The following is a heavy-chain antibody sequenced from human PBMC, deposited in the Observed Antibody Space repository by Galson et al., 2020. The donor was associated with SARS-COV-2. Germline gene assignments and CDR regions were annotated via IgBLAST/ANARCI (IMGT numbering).Heavy chain of an antibody. V-gene: IGHV3-64D*06. J-gene: IGHJ6*03. D-gene: IGHD3-9*01. Sequence: GGSLRLSCSVSGVTFSDYSMHWVRQAPGKGLEYVSAITSNGGSTYYADSVKGRFTISRDNSKNTLYLQMSSLRSEDTAVYYCVKNNDILTGYYYIDVWGKGTTVTGSS. CDR1: GVTFSDYS. CDR2: ITSNGGST. CDR3: VKNNDILTGYYYIDV.